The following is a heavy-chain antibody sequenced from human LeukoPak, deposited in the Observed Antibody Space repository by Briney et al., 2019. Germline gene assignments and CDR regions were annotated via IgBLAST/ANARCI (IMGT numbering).Heavy chain of an antibody. D-gene: IGHD2-15*01. CDR3: AKAVGEVYYFNF. CDR2: ISGSGDRT. V-gene: IGHV3-23*01. CDR1: GFTFSSYA. Sequence: GRSLRLSCAASGFTFSSYAMHWVRQAPGKGLEWVSGISGSGDRTFYTDSVKGRFTISRDNSKNTVYLQMNSLRADDTAVYYCAKAVGEVYYFNFWGQGTLVTVSS. J-gene: IGHJ4*02.